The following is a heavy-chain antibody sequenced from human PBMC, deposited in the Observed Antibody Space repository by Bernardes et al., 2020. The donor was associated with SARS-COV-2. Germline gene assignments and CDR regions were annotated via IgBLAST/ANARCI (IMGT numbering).Heavy chain of an antibody. D-gene: IGHD6-13*01. V-gene: IGHV3-23*01. CDR1: GFTFSSSA. J-gene: IGHJ4*02. CDR3: ASQGGYSSSWSPYYFDY. CDR2: LSGSGSST. Sequence: SLLLSCAASGFTFSSSAMSWVRQAPGPGLAWVSALSGSGSSTYYADSVKGRFTISRDNSKNTLYLQMNSLRAEDTAVYYCASQGGYSSSWSPYYFDYWGQGTLVTVSS.